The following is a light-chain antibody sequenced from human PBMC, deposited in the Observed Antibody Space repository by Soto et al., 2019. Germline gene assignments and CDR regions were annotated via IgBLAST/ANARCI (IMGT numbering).Light chain of an antibody. CDR3: SSYTSSGTVV. J-gene: IGLJ2*01. Sequence: QSVLTQPASVSGSPGQSITISCTGTSSDVGGYNYVCWYQQHPGKAPKLIFYDVVNRPSGVSNRFSASKSGNTASLTISGLQAEDEADYYCSSYTSSGTVVFGGGTQLTVL. V-gene: IGLV2-14*03. CDR2: DVV. CDR1: SSDVGGYNY.